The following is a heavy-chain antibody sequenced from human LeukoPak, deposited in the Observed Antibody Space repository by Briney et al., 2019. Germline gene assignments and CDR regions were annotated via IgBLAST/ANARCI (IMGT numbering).Heavy chain of an antibody. J-gene: IGHJ5*02. V-gene: IGHV3-9*01. D-gene: IGHD4-17*01. CDR2: ISWNSGSI. CDR1: GFTFDDYA. Sequence: PGRSLRHSCAASGFTFDDYAMHWVRQAPGKGLEWVSGISWNSGSIGYADSVKGRFTISRDNAKNSLYLQMNSLRAEDTALYYCAKGRSDYLAIPFDPWGQGTLVTVSS. CDR3: AKGRSDYLAIPFDP.